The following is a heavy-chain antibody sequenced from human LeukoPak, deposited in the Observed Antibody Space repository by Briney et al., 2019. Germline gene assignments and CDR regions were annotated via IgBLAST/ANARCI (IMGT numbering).Heavy chain of an antibody. V-gene: IGHV3-30-3*01. D-gene: IGHD1-7*01. J-gene: IGHJ4*02. CDR1: GFTFSSYA. CDR3: AGGTTVDDY. Sequence: GRSLRLSCAASGFTFSSYAMHWVRQAPGKGLEWVAVISYDGSNKYYADSVKGRFTISRDNSKNTLYLQMNSLRAEDTAVYYCAGGTTVDDYWGQGTLVTVSS. CDR2: ISYDGSNK.